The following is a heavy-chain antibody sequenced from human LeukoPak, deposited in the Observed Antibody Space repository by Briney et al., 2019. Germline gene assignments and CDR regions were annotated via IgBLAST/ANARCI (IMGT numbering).Heavy chain of an antibody. D-gene: IGHD3-10*01. CDR3: AKYSFRGLWFGELLSYFDY. J-gene: IGHJ4*02. CDR1: GFTFSSYA. V-gene: IGHV3-23*01. CDR2: ISGSGGST. Sequence: PGGSLRLSCAASGFTFSSYAMSWVRQAPGKGLEWVSAISGSGGSTYYADSVKGRFTISRDNSKNTLYLQMNSLRAEDTAVYYCAKYSFRGLWFGELLSYFDYWGQGTLVTVSS.